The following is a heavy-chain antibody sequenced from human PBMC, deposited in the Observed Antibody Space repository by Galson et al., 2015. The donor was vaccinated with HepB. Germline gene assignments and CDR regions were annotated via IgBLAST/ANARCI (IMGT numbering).Heavy chain of an antibody. CDR2: ISYDGSNK. J-gene: IGHJ3*02. CDR3: AREGGTVTTKSDAFDI. V-gene: IGHV3-30*04. D-gene: IGHD4-17*01. Sequence: SLRLSCAASGFTFSSYAMHWVRQAPGKGLEWVAVISYDGSNKYYADSVKGRFTISRDNSKNTLYLQMNSLRAEDTAVYYCAREGGTVTTKSDAFDIWGQGTMVTVSS. CDR1: GFTFSSYA.